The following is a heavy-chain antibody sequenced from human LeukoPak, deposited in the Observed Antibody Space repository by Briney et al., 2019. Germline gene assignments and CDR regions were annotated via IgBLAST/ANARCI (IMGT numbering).Heavy chain of an antibody. J-gene: IGHJ4*02. CDR2: ISWNSGSI. D-gene: IGHD6-6*01. CDR3: AKDRPQKIIAARPGFYFDY. CDR1: GFTFDGYA. V-gene: IGHV3-9*01. Sequence: PGGSLRLSCAASGFTFDGYAMHWVRQAPGKGLQWVSGISWNSGSIGYADSVEGRFTISRDNAKNSLYLQMNSLRAEDTAVYYCAKDRPQKIIAARPGFYFDYWGQGTLVTVSS.